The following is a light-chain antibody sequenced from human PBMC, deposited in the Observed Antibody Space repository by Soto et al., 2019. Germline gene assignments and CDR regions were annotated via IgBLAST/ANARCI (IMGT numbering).Light chain of an antibody. V-gene: IGLV2-14*01. CDR1: SSDVGGYNY. CDR2: EVS. CDR3: SSYTSSSTLV. Sequence: ALTQPASVSGSPGQSITISCTGTSSDVGGYNYVSWYQQHPGKAPKLMIYEVSNRPSGVSNRFSGSKSGNTASLTISGLQAEDEADYYCSSYTSSSTLVFGGGTQLTVL. J-gene: IGLJ3*02.